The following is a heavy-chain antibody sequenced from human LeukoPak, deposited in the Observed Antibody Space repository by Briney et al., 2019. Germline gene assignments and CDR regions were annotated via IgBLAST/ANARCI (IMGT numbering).Heavy chain of an antibody. CDR3: ARLEEDYYYDGSGYYYVGWFDP. CDR1: GGSISSSSYY. Sequence: SSETLSLTCTVSGGSISSSSYYWGWIRQPPGKGLEWIGSIYYSGSTYYNPSLKSRVTISVDTSKNQFSLKLSSVTAADTDVYYCARLEEDYYYDGSGYYYVGWFDPWGPGTLVTVSS. CDR2: IYYSGST. D-gene: IGHD3-22*01. J-gene: IGHJ5*02. V-gene: IGHV4-39*01.